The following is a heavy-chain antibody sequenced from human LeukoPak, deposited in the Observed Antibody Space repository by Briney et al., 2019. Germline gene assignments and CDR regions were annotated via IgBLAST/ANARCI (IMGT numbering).Heavy chain of an antibody. CDR3: ARDQAFSYYYYYMDV. CDR2: INQDGSEK. V-gene: IGHV3-7*01. J-gene: IGHJ6*03. D-gene: IGHD3-3*01. Sequence: GGSLRLSCAASGFMFRSYWMSWVRQAPGKGLEWVANINQDGSEKYYVASVKVRFTISRDNAKNSLYLQMNSLRAEDTAVYYCARDQAFSYYYYYMDVWGKGTTVTVSS. CDR1: GFMFRSYW.